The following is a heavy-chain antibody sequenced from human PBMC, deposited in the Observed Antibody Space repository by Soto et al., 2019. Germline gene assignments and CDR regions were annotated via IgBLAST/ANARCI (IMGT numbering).Heavy chain of an antibody. CDR3: ARQIYDSDTGPNFQYYFDS. J-gene: IGHJ4*02. Sequence: PGESLKISCNGSGYSFAGYCITLVRQKPGKGLDWMGRIDPSDSQTYYSPSFRGHATISATKSITTVFLQWSSLRASDTAMYYCARQIYDSDTGPNFQYYFDSWGQGTPVTVSS. V-gene: IGHV5-10-1*01. D-gene: IGHD3-22*01. CDR2: IDPSDSQT. CDR1: GYSFAGYC.